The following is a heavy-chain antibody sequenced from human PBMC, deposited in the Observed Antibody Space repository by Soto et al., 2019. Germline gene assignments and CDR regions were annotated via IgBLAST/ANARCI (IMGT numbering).Heavy chain of an antibody. D-gene: IGHD3-9*01. CDR1: RFTFSSYA. CDR2: ISGSGGST. J-gene: IGHJ4*02. Sequence: GGSLRLSCAASRFTFSSYAMSCVRQAPGKGLEWVSAISGSGGSTYYADSVKGRFTISRDNSKNTLYLQMNSLRAEDTAVYYCAKEWIVDFGWLATYFVFWGQGTLVTVFS. CDR3: AKEWIVDFGWLATYFVF. V-gene: IGHV3-23*01.